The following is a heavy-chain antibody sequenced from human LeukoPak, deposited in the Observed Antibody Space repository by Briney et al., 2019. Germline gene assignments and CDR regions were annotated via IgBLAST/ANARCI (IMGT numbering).Heavy chain of an antibody. Sequence: GGSLRLSCAASGFSFSNAWMTWVRQAPGKGLEWVGRIKSKTDGGTIDYAAPVKGRFTISRDDSKNTLYLQMNSLRTEDTAVYYCTTSLISGYYIDYWGQGTLVTVSS. CDR3: TTSLISGYYIDY. CDR2: IKSKTDGGTI. J-gene: IGHJ4*02. CDR1: GFSFSNAW. D-gene: IGHD3-22*01. V-gene: IGHV3-15*01.